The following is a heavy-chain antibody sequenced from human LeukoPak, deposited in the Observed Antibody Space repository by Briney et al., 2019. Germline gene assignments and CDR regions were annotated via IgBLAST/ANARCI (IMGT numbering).Heavy chain of an antibody. CDR3: ARGGLSTLPFDY. Sequence: SETLSLTCAVYGGSFSDYYWIWIRQPPGKGLEWIGEIFHGGSPNCNPSLKSRVTTSVDTSKNQFSLKLSSVTAADTAVYYCARGGLSTLPFDYWGQGTLVTVSS. CDR2: IFHGGSP. CDR1: GGSFSDYY. V-gene: IGHV4-34*01. J-gene: IGHJ4*02.